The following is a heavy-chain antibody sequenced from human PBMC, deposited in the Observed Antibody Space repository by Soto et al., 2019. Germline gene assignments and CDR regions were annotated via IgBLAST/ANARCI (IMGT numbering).Heavy chain of an antibody. CDR1: GGSISSSSYY. CDR3: ARREYYYDSSGYYADAFDI. V-gene: IGHV4-39*01. Sequence: PSETLSLTCTVSGGSISSSSYYWGWIRQPPGKGLEWIGSIYYSGSTYYNPSLKSRVTISVDTSKNQFSLKLSSVTAADTAVYYCARREYYYDSSGYYADAFDIWGKGTMVT. CDR2: IYYSGST. D-gene: IGHD3-22*01. J-gene: IGHJ3*02.